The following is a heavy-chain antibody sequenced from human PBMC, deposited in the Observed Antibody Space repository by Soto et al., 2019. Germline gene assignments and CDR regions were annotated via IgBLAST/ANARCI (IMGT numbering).Heavy chain of an antibody. J-gene: IGHJ3*02. CDR3: AKDHNWNYLGAPDAFDI. V-gene: IGHV3-23*01. D-gene: IGHD1-7*01. Sequence: GGSLRLSCAASGFTFSSYAMSWVPQPPGKGLEWVSAISGSGGSTYYADSVKGRFTISRDNSKNTLYLQMNSLRAEDTAVYYCAKDHNWNYLGAPDAFDIWGQGTMVTVSS. CDR2: ISGSGGST. CDR1: GFTFSSYA.